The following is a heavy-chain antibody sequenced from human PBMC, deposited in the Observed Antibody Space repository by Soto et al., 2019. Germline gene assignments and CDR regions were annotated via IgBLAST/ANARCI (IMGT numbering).Heavy chain of an antibody. J-gene: IGHJ4*01. CDR2: IYHTGGR. V-gene: IGHV4-4*02. Sequence: LTCFVSGDSINNTYWWSWVRQAPGKGLEWIGEIYHTGGRSYMPSLRCRITLSVDTSKNQFSLKLTSVTAADTAVYYCARVHVMVVAGSTFDYWGHGTLVTVSA. D-gene: IGHD6-19*01. CDR3: ARVHVMVVAGSTFDY. CDR1: GDSINNTYW.